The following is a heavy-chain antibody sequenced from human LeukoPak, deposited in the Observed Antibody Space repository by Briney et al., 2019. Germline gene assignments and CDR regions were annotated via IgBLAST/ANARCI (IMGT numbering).Heavy chain of an antibody. J-gene: IGHJ6*03. D-gene: IGHD2-8*01. CDR2: IYSDDST. CDR3: ARATLGYCTNGVCSPDYYYYMDV. Sequence: PGGSLRLSCVASGFTVSSNYMNWVRQAPGKGLELVSVIYSDDSTYYADSVKDRFTISRDNAKNSLYLQMNSLRAEDTAVYYCARATLGYCTNGVCSPDYYYYMDVWGKGTTVTVSS. CDR1: GFTVSSNY. V-gene: IGHV3-66*01.